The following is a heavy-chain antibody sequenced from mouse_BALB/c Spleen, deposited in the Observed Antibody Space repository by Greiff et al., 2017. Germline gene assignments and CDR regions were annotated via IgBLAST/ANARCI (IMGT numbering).Heavy chain of an antibody. CDR2: ISSGSSTI. J-gene: IGHJ1*01. CDR3: ARWSYWYFDV. CDR1: GFTFSSFG. Sequence: DVKLVESGGGLVQPGGSRKLSCAASGFTFSSFGMHWVRQAPEKGLEWVAYISSGSSTIYYADTVKGRFTISRDNPKNTLFLQMTSLRSEDTAMYYCARWSYWYFDVWGAGTTVTVSS. V-gene: IGHV5-17*02.